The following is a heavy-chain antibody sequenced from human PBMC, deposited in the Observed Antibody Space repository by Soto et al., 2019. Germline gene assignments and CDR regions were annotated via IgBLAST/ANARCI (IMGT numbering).Heavy chain of an antibody. V-gene: IGHV4-31*03. CDR2: IYYSGST. J-gene: IGHJ6*02. D-gene: IGHD2-2*02. Sequence: PSETLSLTCTVSGGSISSGGYYWSWIRQHPGKGLEWIGYIYYSGSTYYNPSLKSRVTISVDTSKNQFSLKLSSVTAADTAVYYCAREARXVVVPAAIDYYYYGMDVWGQGTTVTVSS. CDR3: AREARXVVVPAAIDYYYYGMDV. CDR1: GGSISSGGYY.